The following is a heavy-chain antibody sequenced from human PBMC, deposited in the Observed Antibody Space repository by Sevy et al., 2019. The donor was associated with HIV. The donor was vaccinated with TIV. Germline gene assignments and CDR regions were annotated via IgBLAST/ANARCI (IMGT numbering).Heavy chain of an antibody. CDR1: GYTFSNHY. J-gene: IGHJ4*02. CDR3: ARDRYASGDFDY. CDR2: INPSGGGT. Sequence: ASVKVSCKTFGYTFSNHYIHWVRQAPGHGLEWMGVINPSGGGTNYAHRFQGRVTMTRDPSTSTFYMDMSSLRSEDTAVYYCARDRYASGDFDYWGQGTLVTVSS. D-gene: IGHD6-19*01. V-gene: IGHV1-46*01.